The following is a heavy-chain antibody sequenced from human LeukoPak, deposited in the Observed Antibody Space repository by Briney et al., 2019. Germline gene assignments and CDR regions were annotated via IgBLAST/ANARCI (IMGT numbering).Heavy chain of an antibody. CDR2: IRYAGSNK. D-gene: IGHD2-2*02. V-gene: IGHV3-30*02. Sequence: GGSLRLSCAASGFTFSSYGMHWVRQAPGKGLEWVAFIRYAGSNKYYADSVKGRFTISRDNSKNTLYLQMNSLRAEDTAVYYCAKFGRLVPAAIQAVDYWGQGTLVTVSS. CDR3: AKFGRLVPAAIQAVDY. J-gene: IGHJ4*02. CDR1: GFTFSSYG.